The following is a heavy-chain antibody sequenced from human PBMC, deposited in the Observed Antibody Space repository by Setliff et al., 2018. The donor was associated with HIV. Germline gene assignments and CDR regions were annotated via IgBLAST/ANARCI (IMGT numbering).Heavy chain of an antibody. CDR3: ARARSRQLVSTAPPYHFDY. CDR1: GFTFSNYD. Sequence: PGGSLRLSCAASGFTFSNYDIHWVRQSTDTGLQWVSVIGTAGDTYYTDSAKGRFTISRDNSKNTLYLQMNSLRAEDTAVYYCARARSRQLVSTAPPYHFDYWGRGTLVTVSS. CDR2: IGTAGDT. J-gene: IGHJ4*01. V-gene: IGHV3-13*01. D-gene: IGHD6-13*01.